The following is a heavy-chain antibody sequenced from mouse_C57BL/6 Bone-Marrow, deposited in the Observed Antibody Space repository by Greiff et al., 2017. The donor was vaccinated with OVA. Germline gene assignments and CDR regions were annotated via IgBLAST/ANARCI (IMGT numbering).Heavy chain of an antibody. Sequence: VQLVESGPGLVQPSQSLSITCTVSGFSLTSYGVHWVRQSPGKGLEWLGVIWSGGSTDYTAAFISRLSISNDNSKSQIFFKMNSLQADDTAIYYCARMDWDGRYFDVWGTGTTVTVSS. CDR1: GFSLTSYG. CDR2: IWSGGST. J-gene: IGHJ1*03. V-gene: IGHV2-2*01. CDR3: ARMDWDGRYFDV. D-gene: IGHD4-1*01.